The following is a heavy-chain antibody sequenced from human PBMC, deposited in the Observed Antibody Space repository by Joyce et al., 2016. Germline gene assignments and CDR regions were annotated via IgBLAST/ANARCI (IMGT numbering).Heavy chain of an antibody. Sequence: EVQLVESGGGLVQPGGSLILFCAASGFIFSRKEMNWVRQAPVNGLEWIAYISRSGDLIHYADSVRGRFTISRDNAGSSLYLQMESLRAEDTAMYYWASPSGAVWGQGSLVTVSS. CDR2: ISRSGDLI. V-gene: IGHV3-48*03. CDR3: ASPSGAV. J-gene: IGHJ4*02. D-gene: IGHD6-19*01. CDR1: GFIFSRKE.